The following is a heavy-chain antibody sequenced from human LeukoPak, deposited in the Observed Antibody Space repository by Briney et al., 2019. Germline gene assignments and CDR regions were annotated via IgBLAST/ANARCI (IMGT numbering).Heavy chain of an antibody. J-gene: IGHJ4*02. CDR2: NSGSGGST. V-gene: IGHV3-23*01. Sequence: GGSLRLSCAASEFTFSSYAMSWVRQAPGKGLEWVSANSGSGGSTYYADSVKGRFTISRDNAKNSLYLQMSSLRAEDTALYYCARKSASGNYPLDYWGQGTLVTVSS. CDR1: EFTFSSYA. D-gene: IGHD3-10*01. CDR3: ARKSASGNYPLDY.